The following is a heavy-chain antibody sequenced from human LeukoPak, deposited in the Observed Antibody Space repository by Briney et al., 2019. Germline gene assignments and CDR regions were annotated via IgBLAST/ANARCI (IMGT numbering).Heavy chain of an antibody. CDR1: QFTFSSYG. D-gene: IGHD6-13*01. Sequence: GGSLRLSCAASQFTFSSYGMSWVRQAPGKGLEWVSCISSSSSYIYYADSVKGRFTISRDNAKNSLYLQMNSLRAEDTAVYYCAKGPHGVIAAAGTFDPWGQGTLVTVSS. CDR3: AKGPHGVIAAAGTFDP. V-gene: IGHV3-21*01. J-gene: IGHJ5*02. CDR2: ISSSSSYI.